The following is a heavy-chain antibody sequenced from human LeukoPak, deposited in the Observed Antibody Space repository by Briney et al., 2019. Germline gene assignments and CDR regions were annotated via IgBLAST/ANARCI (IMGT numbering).Heavy chain of an antibody. Sequence: SETLSLTCAVYGGSFSGYYWSWIRQPPGKGLEWIGEINHSGSTNYNPSLKSRVTISVDTSKNQFSLKLSSVTAADTAVYYCARAVGCSGGSCTPDPHYYYGMDVWGQGTTVTVSS. CDR2: INHSGST. CDR3: ARAVGCSGGSCTPDPHYYYGMDV. CDR1: GGSFSGYY. D-gene: IGHD2-15*01. V-gene: IGHV4-34*01. J-gene: IGHJ6*02.